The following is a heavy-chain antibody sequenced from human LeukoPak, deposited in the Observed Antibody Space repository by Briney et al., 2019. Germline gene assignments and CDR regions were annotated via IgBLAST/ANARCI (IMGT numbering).Heavy chain of an antibody. Sequence: SETLSLTCAVYGGSFSGYYCSWIRQPPGKGLEWIGSIYYSGSTYYNPSLKSRVTISVDTSKNQFSLKLSSVTAADTAVYYCARTYSNGWYGSAFEIWGQGTMVTVS. CDR3: ARTYSNGWYGSAFEI. J-gene: IGHJ3*02. CDR2: IYYSGST. CDR1: GGSFSGYY. D-gene: IGHD6-19*01. V-gene: IGHV4-34*01.